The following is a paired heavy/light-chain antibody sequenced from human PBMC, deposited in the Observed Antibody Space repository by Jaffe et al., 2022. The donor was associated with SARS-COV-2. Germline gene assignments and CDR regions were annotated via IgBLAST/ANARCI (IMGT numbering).Light chain of an antibody. V-gene: IGLV3-10*01. CDR3: YSTDSSGNHGV. J-gene: IGLJ1*01. CDR1: ALPKKY. CDR2: EDN. Sequence: SYELTQPPSVSVSPGQAARITCSGDALPKKYSYWYQQKSGQAPVLVIYEDNKRPSGIPERFSGSSSGTMATLTISGAQVEDEADYYCYSTDSSGNHGVFGTGTKVTVL.
Heavy chain of an antibody. D-gene: IGHD3-10*01. CDR2: ISGSSSTT. CDR1: GFTFSNYN. CDR3: ARDREFRSYGSDNPVVGRPDY. Sequence: EVQLVESGGGLVQPGGSLRLSCAASGFTFSNYNMNWVRQAPGKGLEWVSYISGSSSTTYYADSVKGRFTISRDNAKNSLFLQMNSLRAEDTAVYYCARDREFRSYGSDNPVVGRPDYWGQGTLVTVSS. J-gene: IGHJ4*02. V-gene: IGHV3-48*01.